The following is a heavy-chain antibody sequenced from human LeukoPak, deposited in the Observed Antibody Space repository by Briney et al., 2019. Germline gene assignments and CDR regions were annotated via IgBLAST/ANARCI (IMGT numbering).Heavy chain of an antibody. CDR3: ATATPLNWFDP. Sequence: ASVKVSCKVSGYTFTDYYMHWVQQAPGKGLEWMGLVDPEDGETIYAEKFQGRVTITADTSTDTAYMELSSLRSEDTAVYYCATATPLNWFDPWGQGTLVTVSS. J-gene: IGHJ5*02. CDR1: GYTFTDYY. D-gene: IGHD2-15*01. V-gene: IGHV1-69-2*01. CDR2: VDPEDGET.